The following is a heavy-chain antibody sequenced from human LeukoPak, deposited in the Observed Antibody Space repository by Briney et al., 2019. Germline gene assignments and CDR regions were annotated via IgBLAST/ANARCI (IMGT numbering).Heavy chain of an antibody. CDR1: GCTFNDYA. CDR3: ATDCSGNRCYSL. V-gene: IGHV3-43*02. CDR2: ISGDGGST. J-gene: IGHJ4*02. Sequence: GGSLRLSCAVSGCTFNDYAMNWVRQAPGKGLEWVSFISGDGGSTYYADSVKGRFTISRDNSKNSLYLQMNSLRLRDTALYYCATDCSGNRCYSLWGQGTLVTVSS. D-gene: IGHD2-15*01.